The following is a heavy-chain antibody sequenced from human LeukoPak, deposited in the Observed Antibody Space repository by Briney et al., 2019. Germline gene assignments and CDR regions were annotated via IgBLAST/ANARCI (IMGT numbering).Heavy chain of an antibody. CDR3: ARYSSSWYYFDY. CDR2: IYYSGST. Sequence: TSETLSLTCTVSGGSISSGGYYWSWIRQHPGKGLEWIGYIYYSGSTYYNPSLKSRVTISVDTSKNQFSLKLSSVTAADTAVYYCARYSSSWYYFDYWGQGTLVTVSS. D-gene: IGHD6-13*01. J-gene: IGHJ4*02. CDR1: GGSISSGGYY. V-gene: IGHV4-31*03.